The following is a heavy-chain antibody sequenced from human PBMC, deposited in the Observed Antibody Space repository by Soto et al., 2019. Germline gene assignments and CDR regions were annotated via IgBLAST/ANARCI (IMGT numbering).Heavy chain of an antibody. CDR2: ISNDGSNE. CDR3: AKGEVRGIIPSYFDY. J-gene: IGHJ4*02. Sequence: GSLRLSCAGSGFTFRWFGMNWVRQAPGKGLEWVARISNDGSNEYYVDSVKGRFTISRDNSKNTLYLQMDSLRAEDTAVYYCAKGEVRGIIPSYFDYWGLGTLVTVSS. V-gene: IGHV3-30*18. D-gene: IGHD3-10*01. CDR1: GFTFRWFG.